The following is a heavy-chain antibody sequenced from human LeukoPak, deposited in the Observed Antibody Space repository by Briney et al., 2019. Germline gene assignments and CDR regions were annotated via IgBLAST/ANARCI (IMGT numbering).Heavy chain of an antibody. CDR2: IIPIFGTA. CDR1: GGTFSSYA. Sequence: SSVKVSCKASGGTFSSYAISWVRQAPGQGLEWMGGIIPIFGTANYAQKLQGRVTLTADESTSTAYMELSSLRSEDTAVYYCAPNYYDSSGYPEGANWFDPWGQGTLVTVPS. V-gene: IGHV1-69*13. D-gene: IGHD3-22*01. J-gene: IGHJ5*02. CDR3: APNYYDSSGYPEGANWFDP.